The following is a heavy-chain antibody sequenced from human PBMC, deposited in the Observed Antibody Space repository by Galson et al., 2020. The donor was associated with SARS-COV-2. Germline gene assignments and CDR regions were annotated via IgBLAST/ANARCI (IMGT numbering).Heavy chain of an antibody. J-gene: IGHJ6*01. D-gene: IGHD4-17*01. V-gene: IGHV3-21*01. Sequence: GESLKISCAASGFPFTSYTMHWVRQAPGKGLEWLSSITSSSNYIYYADSVKGRFTVSRDNAKNSLYLQMNSLRAEDTAVYYCARDQEMDYFVMDVWGQGTTVTVSS. CDR3: ARDQEMDYFVMDV. CDR2: ITSSSNYI. CDR1: GFPFTSYT.